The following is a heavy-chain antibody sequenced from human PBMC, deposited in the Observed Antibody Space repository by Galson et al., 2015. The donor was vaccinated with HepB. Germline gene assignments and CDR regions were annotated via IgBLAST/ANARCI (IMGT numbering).Heavy chain of an antibody. CDR3: ARGVGYYDSSGYYSLWN. CDR1: GFTFSTYS. V-gene: IGHV3-48*01. Sequence: SLRLSCAASGFTFSTYSMNWVRQAPGKGLEWVSYISSRSSNIDYADSVKGRFTISRDNAKKSLYLQMNSLRAEDTAVYYCARGVGYYDSSGYYSLWNWGQGTLVTVSS. CDR2: ISSRSSNI. D-gene: IGHD3-22*01. J-gene: IGHJ4*02.